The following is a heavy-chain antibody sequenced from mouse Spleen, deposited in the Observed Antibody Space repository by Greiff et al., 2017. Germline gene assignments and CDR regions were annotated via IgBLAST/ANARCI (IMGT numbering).Heavy chain of an antibody. V-gene: IGHV1-50*01. Sequence: QVQLQQPGAELVKPGASVKLSCKASGYTFTSYWMQWVKQRPGQGLEWIGEIDPSDSYTNYNQKFKGKATLTVDTSSSTAYMQLSSLTSEDSAVYYCARLDGTFAYWGQGTLVTVSA. J-gene: IGHJ3*01. CDR2: IDPSDSYT. CDR1: GYTFTSYW. CDR3: ARLDGTFAY. D-gene: IGHD4-1*01.